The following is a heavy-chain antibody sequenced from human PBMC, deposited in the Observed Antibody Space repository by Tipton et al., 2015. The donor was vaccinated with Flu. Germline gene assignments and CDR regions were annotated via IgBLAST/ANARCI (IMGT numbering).Heavy chain of an antibody. V-gene: IGHV1-69*06. CDR2: IIPIFGPA. D-gene: IGHD3-9*01. CDR3: ARRRSDWASYDY. Sequence: QVQLVQSGAEVQKPGSSVKVSCKASGDTFSNYAFSWVRQAPGQGLEWMGIIIPIFGPANYAQKFQDRVTITADIFTSTVYMEVRSLTSDDTAVYFCARRRSDWASYDYWGQRTLVTVSS. J-gene: IGHJ4*02. CDR1: GDTFSNYA.